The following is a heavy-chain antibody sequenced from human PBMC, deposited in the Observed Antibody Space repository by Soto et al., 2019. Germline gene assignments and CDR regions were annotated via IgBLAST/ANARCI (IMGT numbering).Heavy chain of an antibody. D-gene: IGHD6-13*01. V-gene: IGHV5-51*01. CDR3: ARQRAAAGRDYYYGMDV. CDR1: GYSFTSYW. Sequence: GESRKISCKGSGYSFTSYWIGWVRQMPGKGLEWMGIIYPGDSDTRYSPSFQGQVTISADKSISTAYLQWSSLKASDTAMYYCARQRAAAGRDYYYGMDVWGQGTTVTVSS. CDR2: IYPGDSDT. J-gene: IGHJ6*02.